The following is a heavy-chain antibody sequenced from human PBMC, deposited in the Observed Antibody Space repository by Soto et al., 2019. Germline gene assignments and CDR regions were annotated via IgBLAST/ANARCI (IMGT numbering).Heavy chain of an antibody. CDR1: GFTVTDIY. V-gene: IGHV3-66*01. CDR3: AREPRYCSGGSCSIMGDAFDI. D-gene: IGHD2-15*01. CDR2: IYKDFT. J-gene: IGHJ3*02. Sequence: EVQLVESGGGLVQPGGSLRLSCVASGFTVTDIYMNWVRQAPGKGLEWVSVIYKDFTDYADFVKGRFSASTDSSKHALYLQMDNLRAEDTAVYYCAREPRYCSGGSCSIMGDAFDIWGQGAMVTVSS.